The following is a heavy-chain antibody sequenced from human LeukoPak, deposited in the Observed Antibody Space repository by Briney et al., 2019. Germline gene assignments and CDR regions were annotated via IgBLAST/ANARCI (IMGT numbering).Heavy chain of an antibody. D-gene: IGHD2-2*01. V-gene: IGHV3-21*01. CDR2: ISSSSSTI. CDR1: GFTFSSYS. J-gene: IGHJ4*02. Sequence: GGSLRLSCAASGFTFSSYSMSWVRQAPGKGLDWVSSISSSSSTIYYADSVKGRFTISRDNAKNSLYLQMNSLRAEDTALYYCARGDCTTTSCYLFDYWGQGTLVTVSS. CDR3: ARGDCTTTSCYLFDY.